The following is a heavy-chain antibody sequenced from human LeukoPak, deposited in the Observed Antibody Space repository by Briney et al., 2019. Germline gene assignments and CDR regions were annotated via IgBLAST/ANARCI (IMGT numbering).Heavy chain of an antibody. CDR3: AKDLRAVAGPFDC. V-gene: IGHV3-30*18. D-gene: IGHD6-19*01. CDR1: GFSVSSNF. CDR2: ISSDGSNK. J-gene: IGHJ4*02. Sequence: TGGSLRLSCVVSGFSVSSNFMNWVRQAPGKGLEWVAVISSDGSNKYYADSVKGRFTISRDNSKNTLYLQMNSLRAEDTAVYYCAKDLRAVAGPFDCWGQGTLVTVSS.